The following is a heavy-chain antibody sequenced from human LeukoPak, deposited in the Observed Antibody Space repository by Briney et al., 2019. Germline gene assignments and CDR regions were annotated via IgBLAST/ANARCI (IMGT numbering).Heavy chain of an antibody. CDR2: INDVGSQT. CDR1: GFTFSSYW. J-gene: IGHJ4*02. CDR3: GRITGGYNLVDY. D-gene: IGHD5-24*01. V-gene: IGHV3-74*01. Sequence: PGGSLRLSCAASGFTFSSYWMHWVRQTPGKGLVWVSRINDVGSQTFYADSVKGRFAMSRDNAKNMMYLQMNSLRAEDTAVYFCGRITGGYNLVDYWGQGTLVTVSS.